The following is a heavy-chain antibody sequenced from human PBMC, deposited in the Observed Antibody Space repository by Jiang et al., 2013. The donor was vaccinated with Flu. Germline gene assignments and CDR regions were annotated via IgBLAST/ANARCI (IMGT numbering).Heavy chain of an antibody. J-gene: IGHJ4*02. CDR1: TSYY. CDR3: ARAYSESIVVVPAAMGIFDY. Sequence: TSYYMHWVRQAPGQGLEWMGIINPSGGSTSYAQKFQGRVTMTRDTSTSTVYMELSSLRSEDTAVYYCARAYSESIVVVPAAMGIFDYWGQGTLVTVSS. V-gene: IGHV1-46*01. CDR2: INPSGGST. D-gene: IGHD2-2*01.